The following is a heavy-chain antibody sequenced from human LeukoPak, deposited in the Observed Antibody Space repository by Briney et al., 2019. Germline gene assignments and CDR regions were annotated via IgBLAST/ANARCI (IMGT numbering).Heavy chain of an antibody. CDR1: GDTFTGYY. V-gene: IGHV1-2*04. Sequence: ASVKVSCEASGDTFTGYYIHWVRQAPGQGPEWMGWINPKTGGTNCAQKFQGWVTMTRDTSISTAYMELSRLRSDDTAIYYCAREGLSKRYFALWGHGTLVTVSS. CDR3: AREGLSKRYFAL. D-gene: IGHD2-2*01. CDR2: INPKTGGT. J-gene: IGHJ2*01.